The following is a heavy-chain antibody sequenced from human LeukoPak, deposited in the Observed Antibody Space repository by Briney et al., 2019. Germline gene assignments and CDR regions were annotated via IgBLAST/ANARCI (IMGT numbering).Heavy chain of an antibody. J-gene: IGHJ4*02. V-gene: IGHV1-46*03. CDR2: INPSGGST. Sequence: ASVKVSCKASGYTFTSYYMHWVRQAPGQGLEWMGIINPSGGSTSYAQMFQGRVTMTRDTSTSTVYMELSSLKSEDTAVYYCASQDSSGYNLGYWGQGTLVTVSS. CDR1: GYTFTSYY. D-gene: IGHD3-22*01. CDR3: ASQDSSGYNLGY.